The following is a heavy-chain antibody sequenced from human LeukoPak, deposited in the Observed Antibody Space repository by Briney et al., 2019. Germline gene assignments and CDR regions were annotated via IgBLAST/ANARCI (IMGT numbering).Heavy chain of an antibody. D-gene: IGHD3-22*01. J-gene: IGHJ4*02. CDR3: ARDSYYDSRGFDY. Sequence: GGSLRLSCAASGFTFSSYSMNWVRQAPGKGLEWVSSISSSSYIYYADSVKGRFTISRDNAKNSLYLQMNSLRAEDTAVYYCARDSYYDSRGFDYWGQRTLVTVSS. CDR1: GFTFSSYS. CDR2: ISSSSYI. V-gene: IGHV3-21*01.